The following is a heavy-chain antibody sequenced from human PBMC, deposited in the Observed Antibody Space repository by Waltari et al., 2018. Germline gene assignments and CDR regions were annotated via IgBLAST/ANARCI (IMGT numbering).Heavy chain of an antibody. CDR2: MNPNSGNT. D-gene: IGHD2-21*01. Sequence: QVQLVQSGAEVKKPGASIKVSCKASGYTFVDYYIHWVRQATGQGLEWMGWMNPNSGNTGYAQKFQGRVTMTRNTAISTAYMELSSLRSEDTAVYYCASVDWESPAFDIWGQGTMVTVSS. V-gene: IGHV1-8*02. J-gene: IGHJ3*02. CDR3: ASVDWESPAFDI. CDR1: GYTFVDYY.